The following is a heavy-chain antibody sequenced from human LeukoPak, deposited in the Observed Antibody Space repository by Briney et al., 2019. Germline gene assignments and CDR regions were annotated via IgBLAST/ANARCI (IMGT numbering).Heavy chain of an antibody. CDR2: ISGSGGST. D-gene: IGHD6-25*01. CDR1: GFTLSSYA. Sequence: GGSLTLSCAASGFTLSSYAMSWVRQAPGKGLEWVSAISGSGGSTYYADSVKGRFTISRDNSKNTLYLQMNSLRAEDTAVYYCAKWGDNLSSGPRDGMDVWGQGTTVTVSS. V-gene: IGHV3-23*01. J-gene: IGHJ6*02. CDR3: AKWGDNLSSGPRDGMDV.